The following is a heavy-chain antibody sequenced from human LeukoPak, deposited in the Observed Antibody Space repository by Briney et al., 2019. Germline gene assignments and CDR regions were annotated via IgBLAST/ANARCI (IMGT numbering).Heavy chain of an antibody. V-gene: IGHV3-30*02. D-gene: IGHD3-22*01. CDR1: GFTINTYP. CDR3: ATQTITLVVVISPFDY. Sequence: GGSLRLYCAASGFTINTYPMHWVRQAPGKGLEWVALIQDDGAKTNYADSVRGRFTISRDKSRSTVYLQMNSLKPDDTAVYYCATQTITLVVVISPFDYWGLGALVTVSS. J-gene: IGHJ4*02. CDR2: IQDDGAKT.